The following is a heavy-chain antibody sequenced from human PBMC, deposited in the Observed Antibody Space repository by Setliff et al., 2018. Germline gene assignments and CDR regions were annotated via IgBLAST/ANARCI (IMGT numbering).Heavy chain of an antibody. CDR1: GDSVSATSFY. V-gene: IGHV4-39*07. CDR3: ARDGRLYGVPFDY. CDR2: ISYSGNT. J-gene: IGHJ4*01. D-gene: IGHD4-17*01. Sequence: SETLSLTCIVSGDSVSATSFYWAWIRQSPGKGLEWVGSISYSGNTHYNPSLMSRVTISLDTSNNRFSLKVNSVSAADTAMYFCARDGRLYGVPFDYWGRGTLVTVSS.